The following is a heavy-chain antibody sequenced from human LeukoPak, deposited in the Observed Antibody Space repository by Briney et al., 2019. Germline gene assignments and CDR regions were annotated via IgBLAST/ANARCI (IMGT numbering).Heavy chain of an antibody. J-gene: IGHJ3*02. V-gene: IGHV3-7*01. Sequence: GGSLRLSCAASGFTFSSYSMNWVRQAPGKGLELVANIKQDGSEKYYVDSVKGRFTISRDNAKNSLYLQMNSLRAEDTAVYYCAREGLHDAFDIWGQGTMVTVSS. D-gene: IGHD3/OR15-3a*01. CDR2: IKQDGSEK. CDR3: AREGLHDAFDI. CDR1: GFTFSSYS.